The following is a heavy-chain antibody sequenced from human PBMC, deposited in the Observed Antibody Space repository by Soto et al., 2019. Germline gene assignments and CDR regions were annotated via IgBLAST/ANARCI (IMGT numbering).Heavy chain of an antibody. D-gene: IGHD2-2*01. V-gene: IGHV1-69*01. CDR3: AREPHDDIVVVPAALGYYYYGMDV. CDR1: GYTFSSYA. Sequence: QVQLVQSGAEVKKPGASVKVSCKASGYTFSSYAISWVRQAPGQGLEWMGGIIPIFGTANYAQKFQGRVTVTADESTSTAYMELSSLRSEDTAVYYCAREPHDDIVVVPAALGYYYYGMDVWGQGTTVTVSS. J-gene: IGHJ6*02. CDR2: IIPIFGTA.